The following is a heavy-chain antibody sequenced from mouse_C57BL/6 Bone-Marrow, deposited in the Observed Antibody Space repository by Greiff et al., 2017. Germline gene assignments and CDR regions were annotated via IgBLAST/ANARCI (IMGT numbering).Heavy chain of an antibody. J-gene: IGHJ2*01. CDR2: IYPGSGNT. CDR1: GYSFTSYY. D-gene: IGHD1-1*01. V-gene: IGHV1-66*01. Sequence: VQLQQSGPELVKPGASVKISCKASGYSFTSYYIHWVKQRPGQGLEWIGWIYPGSGNTKYNEKFKGKATLTADTSSSTAYMQLSSLTSEDSAVYYCASHYYGSRDYWGQGTTLTVSS. CDR3: ASHYYGSRDY.